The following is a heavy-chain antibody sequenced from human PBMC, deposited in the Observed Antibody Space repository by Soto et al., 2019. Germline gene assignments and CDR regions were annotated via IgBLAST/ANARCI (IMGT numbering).Heavy chain of an antibody. CDR1: GYTFTDYF. D-gene: IGHD3-16*01. CDR2: VNPDTGVG. V-gene: IGHV1-2*02. J-gene: IGHJ4*02. CDR3: ARDPIRGGVPSFVDF. Sequence: GASVKVSCKASGYTFTDYFVHWVRLAPGQSLEWMGWVNPDTGVGTFPHKFQGRVTVSRDTSINTDYMELTNLTSEDTGIYYCARDPIRGGVPSFVDFWGRGTQVTVSS.